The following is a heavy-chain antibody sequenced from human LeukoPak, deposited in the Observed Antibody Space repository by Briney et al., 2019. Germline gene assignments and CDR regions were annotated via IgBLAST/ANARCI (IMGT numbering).Heavy chain of an antibody. J-gene: IGHJ3*01. CDR3: AKEMAIIRAFDL. D-gene: IGHD5-24*01. V-gene: IGHV3-23*01. CDR2: ISGSGSST. CDR1: GFTFSTYA. Sequence: GGSLRLSCAASGFTFSTYAMSWVRQAPGKGLEWVSVISGSGSSTYHADSVKGRFTISRDNFKNTLYLQMNSLRAEDTAVYYCAKEMAIIRAFDLWGQGTMVTVSS.